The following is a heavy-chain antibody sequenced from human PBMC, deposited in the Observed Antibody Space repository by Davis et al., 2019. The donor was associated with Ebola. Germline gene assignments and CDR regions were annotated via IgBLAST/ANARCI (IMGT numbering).Heavy chain of an antibody. Sequence: LTCAASGFTFSSYSMNWVRQAPGKGLEWVSYISSSSSTIYYADSVKGRFTISRDNAKNSLYLQMNSLRDEDTAVYYCARGTYDILTGMLYYYYGMDVWGKGTTVTVSS. J-gene: IGHJ6*04. D-gene: IGHD3-9*01. CDR1: GFTFSSYS. V-gene: IGHV3-48*02. CDR3: ARGTYDILTGMLYYYYGMDV. CDR2: ISSSSSTI.